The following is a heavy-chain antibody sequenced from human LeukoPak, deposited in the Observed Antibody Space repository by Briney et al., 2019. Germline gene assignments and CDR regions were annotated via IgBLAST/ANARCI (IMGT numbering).Heavy chain of an antibody. V-gene: IGHV1-58*02. CDR3: AAVQVGANYYFDY. CDR2: IVVGSGNT. D-gene: IGHD1-26*01. CDR1: GLTFTRSA. J-gene: IGHJ4*02. Sequence: SVKVSCKAAGLTFTRSAMQWVRQARGQRLEWIGWIVVGSGNTNYAQKFQERVTITRDMSTSRAYMELSSLRSEDTAVYYCAAVQVGANYYFDYWGQGTLVTVSS.